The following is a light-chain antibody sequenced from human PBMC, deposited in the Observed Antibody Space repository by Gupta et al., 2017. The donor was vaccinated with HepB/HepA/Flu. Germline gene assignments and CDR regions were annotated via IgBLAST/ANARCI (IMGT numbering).Light chain of an antibody. CDR2: GES. Sequence: EIVLTQSPGTLSLSPGERATLSCRASQSGSSSYLAWYQQKPGQAPRLLIYGESSRATGIPDRFSGSGSGTDFNLNLSRLEPDEWAVYYCKQYGISPYHPSCIFGQGTKIDIK. CDR1: QSGSSSY. V-gene: IGKV3-20*01. CDR3: KQYGISPYHPSCI. J-gene: IGKJ2*02.